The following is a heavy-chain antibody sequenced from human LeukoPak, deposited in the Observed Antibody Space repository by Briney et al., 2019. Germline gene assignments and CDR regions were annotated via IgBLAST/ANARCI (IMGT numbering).Heavy chain of an antibody. J-gene: IGHJ3*02. V-gene: IGHV4-34*12. CDR3: ARVEQLQEVVDAFDI. D-gene: IGHD6-19*01. CDR1: GGSFSGYY. Sequence: SETLSLTCGVSGGSFSGYYWSWIRQSPGKGLEWIGEFIHSGSINYNPSLKSRVAISLDTSTNHFSLKLSSVTAADTAVYYCARVEQLQEVVDAFDIWGQGTMVTVSS. CDR2: FIHSGSI.